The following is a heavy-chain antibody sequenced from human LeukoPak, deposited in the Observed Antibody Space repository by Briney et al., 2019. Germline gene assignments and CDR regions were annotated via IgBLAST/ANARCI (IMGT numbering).Heavy chain of an antibody. V-gene: IGHV3-23*01. D-gene: IGHD3-10*01. J-gene: IGHJ4*02. CDR1: GFTFSTYA. Sequence: GGSLRLSCAASGFTFSTYAMSWVRQAPGKGLEWVSAISGSGGSTYYADSVKGRFTISRDNSKNTLYLQMNSLRAEDTSIYFCAKALEQETVITLDSWGQGTLVTVSS. CDR2: ISGSGGST. CDR3: AKALEQETVITLDS.